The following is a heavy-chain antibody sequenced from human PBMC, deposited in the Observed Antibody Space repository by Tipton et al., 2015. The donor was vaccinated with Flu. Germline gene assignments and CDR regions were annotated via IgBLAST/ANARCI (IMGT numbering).Heavy chain of an antibody. J-gene: IGHJ4*02. V-gene: IGHV3-23*01. D-gene: IGHD3-10*01. CDR2: ISGSGGRR. Sequence: GSLRLSCAAPGFTFSSSAMSWVRQAPGKGLDWVSAISGSGGRRYYADSVKGRFTTSRDNSKNTLYLQMNSLRAEDTAIYYCAKDLYYDSGSYPAYWGQGTLVTVSS. CDR1: GFTFSSSA. CDR3: AKDLYYDSGSYPAY.